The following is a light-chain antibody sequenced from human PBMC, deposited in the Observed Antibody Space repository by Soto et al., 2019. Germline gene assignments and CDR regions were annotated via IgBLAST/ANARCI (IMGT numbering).Light chain of an antibody. CDR1: QSISGW. J-gene: IGKJ5*01. Sequence: DIHMTQSPSTLSASVGDRVTITCRATQSISGWLAWYQQKPGKAPKLLISDASSLQTEVPSRFSGSGSGTEFTLTISSLQPDDFATYYCQQYSTYPITFGQGTRLEIK. V-gene: IGKV1-5*01. CDR2: DAS. CDR3: QQYSTYPIT.